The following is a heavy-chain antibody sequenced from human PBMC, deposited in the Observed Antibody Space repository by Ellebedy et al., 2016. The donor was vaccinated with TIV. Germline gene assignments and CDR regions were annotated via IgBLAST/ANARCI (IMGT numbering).Heavy chain of an antibody. CDR2: ISHSGST. CDR3: ASGETQFFFDD. CDR1: DGSIRSNKW. V-gene: IGHV4-4*02. Sequence: SETLSLXCVVSDGSIRSNKWWTWVRRPPGKGLEWIGEISHSGSTNYNPPLKSRVSISLDKSMNQFSLKLTSVTAADTALYYCASGETQFFFDDWGQGTLVTVSS. J-gene: IGHJ4*02.